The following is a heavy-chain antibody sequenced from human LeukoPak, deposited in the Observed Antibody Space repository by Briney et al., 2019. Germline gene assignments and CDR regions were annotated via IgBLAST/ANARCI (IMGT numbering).Heavy chain of an antibody. V-gene: IGHV1-46*01. CDR2: INPSGGST. Sequence: ASVTVSCKASGYTFTIYYMHWVRQAPGQGLEWMGIINPSGGSTSYAQKFQGRVTMTRDTSTSTVYMELSSLRSEDTAVYYCARENFFPTMIVDYWGQGTLVTVSS. CDR3: ARENFFPTMIVDY. D-gene: IGHD3-22*01. J-gene: IGHJ4*02. CDR1: GYTFTIYY.